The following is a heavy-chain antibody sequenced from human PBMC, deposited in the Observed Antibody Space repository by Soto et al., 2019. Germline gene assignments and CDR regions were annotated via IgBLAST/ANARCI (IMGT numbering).Heavy chain of an antibody. V-gene: IGHV3-48*01. D-gene: IGHD3-3*01. CDR1: GFRFSDYS. Sequence: PGGSLRLSCAASGFRFSDYSMNWVRQAPGRGLEWVSYISSSSFTIHYADSVEGRFAISRDNAKNSLYLQMNSLRVEDTAVYYCAIDYNDFWSGHFAYWGQGSLVTVSS. CDR3: AIDYNDFWSGHFAY. CDR2: ISSSSFTI. J-gene: IGHJ4*02.